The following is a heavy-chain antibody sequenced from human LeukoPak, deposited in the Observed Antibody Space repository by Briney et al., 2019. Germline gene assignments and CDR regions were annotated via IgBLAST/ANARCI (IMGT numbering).Heavy chain of an antibody. CDR1: GGSFSGYY. D-gene: IGHD6-13*01. CDR2: INHSGST. Sequence: SETLSLTCAVSGGSFSGYYWSWIRQPPGKGLEWIGEINHSGSTNYNPSLKSRVTISVDTSKNQFSLKLSSVTAADTAVYYCARGRAAAGTKNYYYYYYYMDVWGKGTTVTVSS. V-gene: IGHV4-34*01. CDR3: ARGRAAAGTKNYYYYYYYMDV. J-gene: IGHJ6*03.